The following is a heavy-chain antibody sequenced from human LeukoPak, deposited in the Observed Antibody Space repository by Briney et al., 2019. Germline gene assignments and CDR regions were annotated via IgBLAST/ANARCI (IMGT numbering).Heavy chain of an antibody. Sequence: PSETLSLTCTVSGGSISSYYWSWIRQPPGKGLEWIGYIYYSGSTNYNPSLKSRVTISVDTSKKQFSLKLSSVTAADTAVYYCAGVAATASFDYWGQGTLVTVSS. J-gene: IGHJ4*02. CDR2: IYYSGST. V-gene: IGHV4-59*01. CDR3: AGVAATASFDY. D-gene: IGHD2-15*01. CDR1: GGSISSYY.